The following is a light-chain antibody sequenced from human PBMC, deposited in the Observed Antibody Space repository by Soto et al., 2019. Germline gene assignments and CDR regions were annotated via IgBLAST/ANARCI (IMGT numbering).Light chain of an antibody. Sequence: QTVVTQEPSFSVSPGGTVTLTCGLNSGSVSTRHYPSWYQQTPGQAPRALIYSTNSRSSGVPDRFSGSILGTKAALTITGAQTHDESEYYCLLYMGSGIYVFGTGTKVTVL. V-gene: IGLV8-61*01. J-gene: IGLJ1*01. CDR3: LLYMGSGIYV. CDR2: STN. CDR1: SGSVSTRHY.